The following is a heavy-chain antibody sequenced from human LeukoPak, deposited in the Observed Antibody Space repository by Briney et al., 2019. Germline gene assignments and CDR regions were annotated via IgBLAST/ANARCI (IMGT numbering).Heavy chain of an antibody. CDR2: MNPNSGNT. J-gene: IGHJ4*02. CDR1: GYTFTSYD. V-gene: IGHV1-8*01. Sequence: ASVKVSCKASGYTFTSYDINWVRQATGQGLEWMGWMNPNSGNTGYAQKLQGRVTMTTDTSTSTAYMELRSLRSDDTAVYYCARDAEVAVVIPLDYWGQGTLVTVSS. D-gene: IGHD3-22*01. CDR3: ARDAEVAVVIPLDY.